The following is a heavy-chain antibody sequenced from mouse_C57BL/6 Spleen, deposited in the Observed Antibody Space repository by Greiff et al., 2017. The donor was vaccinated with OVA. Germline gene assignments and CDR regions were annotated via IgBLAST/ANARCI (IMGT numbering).Heavy chain of an antibody. V-gene: IGHV1-52*01. D-gene: IGHD1-1*01. J-gene: IGHJ4*01. CDR1: GYTFTSYW. CDR2: IDPSDSET. Sequence: VQLQQPGAELVRPGSSVKLSCKASGYTFTSYWMHWVKQRPIQGLEWIGNIDPSDSETHYNQKFKDKATLTVDKSSGTAYMQLSSLTSEDSAVYYCALYGSSYGYAMDYWGQGTSVTVSS. CDR3: ALYGSSYGYAMDY.